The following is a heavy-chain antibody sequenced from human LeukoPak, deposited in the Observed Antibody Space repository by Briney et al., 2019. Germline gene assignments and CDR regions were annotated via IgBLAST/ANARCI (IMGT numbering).Heavy chain of an antibody. CDR2: FYSGGST. D-gene: IGHD5-18*01. V-gene: IGHV3-66*01. J-gene: IGHJ4*02. CDR3: ARAGVDAGYSYGGDFFDS. Sequence: GGSLRLSCAASGFTVSSKYMSWVRQAPGKGLEWVSVFYSGGSTFYADSVKGRFTISRGSSKNTLYPQMNSLRVEDTAVYYCARAGVDAGYSYGGDFFDSWGQGTLVTVSS. CDR1: GFTVSSKY.